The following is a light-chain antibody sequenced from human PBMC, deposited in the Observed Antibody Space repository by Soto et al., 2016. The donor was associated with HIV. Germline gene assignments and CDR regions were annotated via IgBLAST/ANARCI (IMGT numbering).Light chain of an antibody. Sequence: SYVLTQPPSVSVAPGKTARITCGGMNIGSKVVHWYQLKSGQAPILVVFDDANRPSAIPERFSGANSGSTATLTVSETQAMDEADYYCQAGDSNYVVFGGGTKLTVL. V-gene: IGLV3-21*01. CDR1: NIGSKV. J-gene: IGLJ2*01. CDR3: QAGDSNYVV. CDR2: DDA.